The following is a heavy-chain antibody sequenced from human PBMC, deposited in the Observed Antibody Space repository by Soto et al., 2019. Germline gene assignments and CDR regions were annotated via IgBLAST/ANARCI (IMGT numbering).Heavy chain of an antibody. CDR2: IYDSGST. V-gene: IGHV4-59*08. Sequence: SETLSLTCTVSSGSISTYYWSWIRQPPGKGLEWIGYIYDSGSTNYNPSLKSRVTISVDTAKNQFSLKLSSVTAADTAVYYCARLGHPYYYNSGSSGGFDYWGQGALVTVSS. J-gene: IGHJ4*02. CDR1: SGSISTYY. D-gene: IGHD3-10*01. CDR3: ARLGHPYYYNSGSSGGFDY.